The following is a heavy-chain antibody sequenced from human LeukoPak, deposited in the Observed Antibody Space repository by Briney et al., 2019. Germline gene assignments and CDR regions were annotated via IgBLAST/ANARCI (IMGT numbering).Heavy chain of an antibody. V-gene: IGHV4-59*02. CDR2: IYYSGST. Sequence: SETLSLTCTVSGGSVSSYYWSWIRQPPGKGLEWIGYIYYSGSTNYNPSLNSRVTISVDTSKNQVSLKLSSVTAADTAVYYCARDRTDYYGMDVWGQGTTVTVSS. CDR1: GGSVSSYY. CDR3: ARDRTDYYGMDV. J-gene: IGHJ6*02.